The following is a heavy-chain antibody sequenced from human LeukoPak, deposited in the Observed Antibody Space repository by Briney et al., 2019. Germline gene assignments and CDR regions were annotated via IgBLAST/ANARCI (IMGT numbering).Heavy chain of an antibody. CDR1: GFTFNTYA. CDR2: ISGDGGST. CDR3: AWSSSTAIAKYYFDY. J-gene: IGHJ4*02. Sequence: GGPLRLSCAALGFTFNTYAMSWVGQAPGKGLEWGSGISGDGGSTYNADSVKGRFTITRANSKNTLYLQMKSMSAEDTAVYYCAWSSSTAIAKYYFDYWGQGTQVTVSS. D-gene: IGHD5-18*01. V-gene: IGHV3-23*01.